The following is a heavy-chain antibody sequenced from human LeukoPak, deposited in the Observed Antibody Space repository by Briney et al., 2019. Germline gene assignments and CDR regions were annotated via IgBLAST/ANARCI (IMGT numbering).Heavy chain of an antibody. V-gene: IGHV3-11*04. Sequence: GGSLRLSCAASGFTFSDYYMSWIRQAPGKGLEWVSYISSSGSTIYYADSVQGRFTISRDNAKNSLYLQMNSLRAEDTAVYYCARALTYNYFDYWGQGTLVTVSS. CDR2: ISSSGSTI. CDR3: ARALTYNYFDY. CDR1: GFTFSDYY. J-gene: IGHJ4*02. D-gene: IGHD1-14*01.